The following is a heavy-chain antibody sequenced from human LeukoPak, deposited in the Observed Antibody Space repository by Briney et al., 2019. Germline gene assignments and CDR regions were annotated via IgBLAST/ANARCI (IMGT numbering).Heavy chain of an antibody. D-gene: IGHD2-21*02. CDR2: IIPILGIA. Sequence: ASVKVSCKASGGTFSSYTISWVRQAPGQGLEWMGRIIPILGIANYAQKFQGRVTMTTDTSTSTAYMELRSLRSDDTAVYYCARSDGPTLAYCGGDCEHWVWFDPWGQGTLVTVSS. CDR3: ARSDGPTLAYCGGDCEHWVWFDP. V-gene: IGHV1-69*02. CDR1: GGTFSSYT. J-gene: IGHJ5*02.